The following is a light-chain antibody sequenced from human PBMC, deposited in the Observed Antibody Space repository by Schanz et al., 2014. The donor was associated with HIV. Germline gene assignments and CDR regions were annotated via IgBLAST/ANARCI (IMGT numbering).Light chain of an antibody. J-gene: IGLJ2*01. Sequence: QSVLTQPPSVSGTPGQRATISCSGGSSNIGSSTVNWYQQLPGTAPKLLIYNNNQRPSGVPDRFSGSKSGTSASLAISGLQSEDEADYYCSAWDDSLSGVIFGGGTKLTVL. V-gene: IGLV1-44*01. CDR1: SSNIGSST. CDR2: NNN. CDR3: SAWDDSLSGVI.